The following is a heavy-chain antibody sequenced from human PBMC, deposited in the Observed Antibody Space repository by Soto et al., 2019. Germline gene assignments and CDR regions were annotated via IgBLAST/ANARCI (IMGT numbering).Heavy chain of an antibody. CDR1: GFTFSSYA. CDR3: ARVAFYDFWNGYYKYFDY. CDR2: INSNGDST. D-gene: IGHD3-3*01. J-gene: IGHJ4*02. V-gene: IGHV3-64*01. Sequence: GGSLRLSCAASGFTFSSYAMHWVRQAPGKGLEYVSAINSNGDSTYYANSVKGRFTISRDNSKSTLYLQMGSLGAEDMALYYCARVAFYDFWNGYYKYFDYWGQGTLVTVSS.